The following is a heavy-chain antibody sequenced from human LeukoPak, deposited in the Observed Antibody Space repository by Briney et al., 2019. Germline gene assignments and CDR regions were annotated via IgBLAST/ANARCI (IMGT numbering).Heavy chain of an antibody. Sequence: SQTLSLTCTVSGGSISSGGYYWSWIRQHPGKGLEWIGYIYYSGSTYYNPSLKSRVTISVDTSKNQFSLKLSSVTAADTAVYCCASGIVEMATMGYWGQGTLVTVSS. D-gene: IGHD5-24*01. V-gene: IGHV4-31*03. CDR3: ASGIVEMATMGY. CDR2: IYYSGST. J-gene: IGHJ4*02. CDR1: GGSISSGGYY.